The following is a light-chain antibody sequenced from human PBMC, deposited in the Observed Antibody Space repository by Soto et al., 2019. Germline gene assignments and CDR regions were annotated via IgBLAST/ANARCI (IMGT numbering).Light chain of an antibody. CDR2: DAS. CDR1: QSVSSY. Sequence: ILMTQSPATLSVSPGERATLSCRASQSVSSYLAWYQQKPGQAPRPLMYDASNRATGIPARCSGSGSGTDFTLTISRLEPEDVAVDYCQQYGSSQWTFGQGTKVDI. V-gene: IGKV3-20*01. J-gene: IGKJ1*01. CDR3: QQYGSSQWT.